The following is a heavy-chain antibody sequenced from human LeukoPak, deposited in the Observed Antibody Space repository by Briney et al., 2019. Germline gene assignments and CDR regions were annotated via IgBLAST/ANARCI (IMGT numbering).Heavy chain of an antibody. CDR2: MNPNSGNT. CDR3: ATRWYYYDSSGYLFDP. CDR1: GYTFTSYD. V-gene: IGHV1-8*03. Sequence: ASVKVSCKASGYTFTSYDINWVRQATGQGLEWMGWMNPNSGNTGYAQKFQGRVTITRNTSISTAYMELSRLRSDDTAVYYCATRWYYYDSSGYLFDPWGQGTLVTVSS. D-gene: IGHD3-22*01. J-gene: IGHJ5*02.